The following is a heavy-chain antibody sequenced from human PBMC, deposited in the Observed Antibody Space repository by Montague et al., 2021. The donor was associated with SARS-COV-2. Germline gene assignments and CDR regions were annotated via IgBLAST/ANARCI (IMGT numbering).Heavy chain of an antibody. CDR1: GGSFSGYY. CDR3: ARVTRTIKLLWFGGRSIRYYFDY. CDR2: INHSGST. D-gene: IGHD3-10*01. J-gene: IGHJ4*03. Sequence: SETLSLTCAVYGGSFSGYYWSWIRQPPGKGLEWIGEINHSGSTNYNPSLKSRVTISVDTSKNQFSLKLSSVTAADTAVYYCARVTRTIKLLWFGGRSIRYYFDYWGQGTLVTVSS. V-gene: IGHV4-34*01.